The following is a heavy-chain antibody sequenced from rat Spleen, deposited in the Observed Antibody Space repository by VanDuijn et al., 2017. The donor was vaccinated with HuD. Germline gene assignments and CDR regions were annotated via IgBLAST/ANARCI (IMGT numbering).Heavy chain of an antibody. CDR2: ISYDGTST. V-gene: IGHV5S23*01. CDR1: GLSFSNYD. CDR3: VREERGVDY. Sequence: EVQLVESGGGLVQPGRSLKLSCAASGLSFSNYDMAWVRQAPTKGLEWVASISYDGTSTYSRDSVKGRFTISRDNAKSTLLLQMSKLGSEDTAIYYCVREERGVDYWGQGVMVTVSS. J-gene: IGHJ2*01.